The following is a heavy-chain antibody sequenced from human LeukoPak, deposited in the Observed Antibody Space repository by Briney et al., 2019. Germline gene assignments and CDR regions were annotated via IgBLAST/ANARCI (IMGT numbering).Heavy chain of an antibody. Sequence: NPSETLSLTCTVSGGSISSYYWSWIRQPAGKGLEWIGRIYTSGSTNYNPSLKSRVTISVDTSKNQFSLKLSSVTAADTAVYYCARQKRAIVGATTIDYWGQGTLVTVSS. V-gene: IGHV4-4*07. J-gene: IGHJ4*02. D-gene: IGHD1-26*01. CDR1: GGSISSYY. CDR2: IYTSGST. CDR3: ARQKRAIVGATTIDY.